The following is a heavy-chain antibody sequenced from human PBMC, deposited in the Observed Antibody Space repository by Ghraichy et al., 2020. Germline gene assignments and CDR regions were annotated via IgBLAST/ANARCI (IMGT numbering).Heavy chain of an antibody. J-gene: IGHJ4*02. D-gene: IGHD3-22*01. CDR2: IIPIFGTA. CDR1: GGTFSSYA. V-gene: IGHV1-69*13. CDR3: ARMFVRDDRGGSSYLYFDY. Sequence: SVKVSCKASGGTFSSYAISWVRQAPGQGLEWMGGIIPIFGTANYAQKFQGRVTITADESTSTAYMELSSLRSEDTAVYYCARMFVRDDRGGSSYLYFDYWGQGTLVTVSS.